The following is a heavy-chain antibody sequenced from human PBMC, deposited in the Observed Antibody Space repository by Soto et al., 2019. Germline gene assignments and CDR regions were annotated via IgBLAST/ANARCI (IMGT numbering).Heavy chain of an antibody. CDR1: GLTFNRYW. V-gene: IGHV3-74*01. J-gene: IGHJ4*02. Sequence: PGGSLRLSCAASGLTFNRYWMHWVRHAPGKGLVWVSPINTAGSNTNYADSVKGRFTISRDNAKSTLFLQMNSLRDEDTAVYYCAREFCSGGNCYTYYFDSWGQGILVTVSS. D-gene: IGHD2-15*01. CDR3: AREFCSGGNCYTYYFDS. CDR2: INTAGSNT.